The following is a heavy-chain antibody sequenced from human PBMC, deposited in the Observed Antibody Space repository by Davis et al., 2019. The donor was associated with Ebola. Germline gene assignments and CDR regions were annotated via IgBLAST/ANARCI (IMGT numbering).Heavy chain of an antibody. CDR2: IYYSGST. CDR3: ARQGGDYYDSSGYTYYYYYYGMDV. Sequence: SEILSLTCTVSGGSISSYYWSWIRQPPGKGLEWIGYIYYSGSTNYNPSLKSRVTISVDTSKNQFSLKLSSVTAADTAVYYCARQGGDYYDSSGYTYYYYYYGMDVWGQGTTVTVSS. D-gene: IGHD3-22*01. CDR1: GGSISSYY. J-gene: IGHJ6*02. V-gene: IGHV4-59*08.